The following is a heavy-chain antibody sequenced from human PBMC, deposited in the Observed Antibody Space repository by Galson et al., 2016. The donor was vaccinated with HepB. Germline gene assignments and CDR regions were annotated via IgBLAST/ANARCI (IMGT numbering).Heavy chain of an antibody. CDR3: ARGLYSNSFDL. J-gene: IGHJ5*02. CDR1: GFTFRTFS. Sequence: SLRLPCDASGFTFRTFSMDWVRQAPGQGLEWVSYISGDRDTIYYADSVKGRFTISRDHAKSSLNLQMNALRNEDTAVYYCARGLYSNSFDLWGQGTPVTVS. V-gene: IGHV3-48*02. D-gene: IGHD4-11*01. CDR2: ISGDRDTI.